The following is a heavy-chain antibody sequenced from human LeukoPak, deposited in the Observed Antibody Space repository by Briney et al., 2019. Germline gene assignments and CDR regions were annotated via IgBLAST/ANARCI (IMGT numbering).Heavy chain of an antibody. CDR1: GFTFDDYW. Sequence: GGSLRLSCVASGFTFDDYWMNWVRQDPGKGLEWVANIKQDGSEQYYVDSVKGRFTISRDNAKNSLYLQMNSLRAEDTAVYYCVRAGGAYSFNPWGQGTLVTVSS. CDR3: VRAGGAYSFNP. CDR2: IKQDGSEQ. J-gene: IGHJ5*02. V-gene: IGHV3-7*01. D-gene: IGHD5-18*01.